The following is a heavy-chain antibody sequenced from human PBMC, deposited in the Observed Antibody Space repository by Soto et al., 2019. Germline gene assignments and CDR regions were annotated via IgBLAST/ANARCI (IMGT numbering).Heavy chain of an antibody. CDR2: ISYDGSNK. CDR3: ARDVGMVTRGDAIWTGCDY. D-gene: IGHD3-9*01. J-gene: IGHJ4*02. CDR1: GFTCSRYA. Sequence: QVQLVESGGGVVQPGRSLRLSCAASGFTCSRYAMHWVRQAPGKGLEWVAVISYDGSNKYYADSVKGRFTISRDNSTNTLYLQMNIQRAEDTAVYSCARDVGMVTRGDAIWTGCDYWGQGTLVTVSS. V-gene: IGHV3-30-3*01.